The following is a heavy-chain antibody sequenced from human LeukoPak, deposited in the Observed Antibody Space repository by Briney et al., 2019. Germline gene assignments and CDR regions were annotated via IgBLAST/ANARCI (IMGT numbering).Heavy chain of an antibody. D-gene: IGHD3-10*01. Sequence: GGSLRLSCAASGFTFSSYAMSWVRQAPGKGLEWVSAISGSGGSTYYADSVKGRFTISRDNSKNTLHLQMNSLRAEDTAVYYCAKGRELLWFGPPSADYWGQGTLVTVSS. CDR3: AKGRELLWFGPPSADY. CDR2: ISGSGGST. V-gene: IGHV3-23*01. J-gene: IGHJ4*02. CDR1: GFTFSSYA.